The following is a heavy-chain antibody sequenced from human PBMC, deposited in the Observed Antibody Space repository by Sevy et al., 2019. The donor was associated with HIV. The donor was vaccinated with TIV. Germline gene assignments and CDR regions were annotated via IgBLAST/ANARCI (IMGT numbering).Heavy chain of an antibody. D-gene: IGHD2-2*01. Sequence: GGSLRLSCTVSEFTFGHYTMSWVRQAPGKGLEWVGFIRSNSYGGTTKYAASVKGRFTISRDDFKSIVYLQMNSLKTEDTAVYYCVRDQDITRGPAARYGMDVWGQGTTVTVSS. CDR1: EFTFGHYT. V-gene: IGHV3-49*04. CDR3: VRDQDITRGPAARYGMDV. J-gene: IGHJ6*02. CDR2: IRSNSYGGTT.